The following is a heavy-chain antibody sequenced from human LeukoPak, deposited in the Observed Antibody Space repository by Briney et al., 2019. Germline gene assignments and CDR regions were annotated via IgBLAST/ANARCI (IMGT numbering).Heavy chain of an antibody. D-gene: IGHD3-22*01. CDR1: GGSISSSNW. Sequence: PSETLFLTCAVSGGSISSSNWWSWVRQPPGKGLEWIGEIYHSGSTNYNPSLKSQVTISVDKSKNQFSLKLSSVIAADTAVYYCARGQPYLYYDSSGYLDYWGQGTLVTVSS. J-gene: IGHJ4*02. CDR2: IYHSGST. CDR3: ARGQPYLYYDSSGYLDY. V-gene: IGHV4-4*02.